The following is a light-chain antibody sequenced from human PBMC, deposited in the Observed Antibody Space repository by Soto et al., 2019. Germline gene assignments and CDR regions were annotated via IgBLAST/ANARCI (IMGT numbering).Light chain of an antibody. CDR1: SSDVGGYNY. CDR2: EVT. J-gene: IGLJ2*01. V-gene: IGLV2-8*01. Sequence: QSVLTQPPSASGSPGQSVTISCTGTSSDVGGYNYVSWYQQHPGKAPKLMIYEVTKRRSGVPDRFSGSKSGNTASLTVSGLRREVGAHYYASSNPGSSAVIFGGGTKLPVL. CDR3: SSNPGSSAVI.